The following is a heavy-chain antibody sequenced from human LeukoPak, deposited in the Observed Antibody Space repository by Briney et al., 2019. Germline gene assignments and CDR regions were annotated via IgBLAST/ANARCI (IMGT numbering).Heavy chain of an antibody. Sequence: GGSLRLSCAASGFTFSSYGMHWVRQAPGKGLEWVAVISYDGSNKYYADSVKGRFTISRDNSKNTLYLQMVSLRGEDTSVYYCAKDLEYGDLDAFDIWGQGTMVTVSS. CDR1: GFTFSSYG. D-gene: IGHD4-17*01. J-gene: IGHJ3*02. CDR3: AKDLEYGDLDAFDI. V-gene: IGHV3-30*18. CDR2: ISYDGSNK.